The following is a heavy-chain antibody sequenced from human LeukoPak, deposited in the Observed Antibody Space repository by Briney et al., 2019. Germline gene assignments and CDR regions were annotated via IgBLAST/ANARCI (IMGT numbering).Heavy chain of an antibody. V-gene: IGHV3-33*08. CDR3: ARDDHTY. J-gene: IGHJ4*02. Sequence: NPGRSLRLSCAASGFTFDDYAMHWVRQAPGKGLEWVAVIWYDGSNKYYADSVKGRFTISRDNSKNTLYLQMNSLRAEDTAVYYCARDDHTYWGQGTLVTVSS. CDR1: GFTFDDYA. CDR2: IWYDGSNK.